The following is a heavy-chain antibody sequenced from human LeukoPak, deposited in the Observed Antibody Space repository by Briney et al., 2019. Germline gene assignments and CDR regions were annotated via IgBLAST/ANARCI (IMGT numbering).Heavy chain of an antibody. CDR3: ARRSVVTAINFDAFDI. D-gene: IGHD2-21*02. V-gene: IGHV4-59*08. J-gene: IGHJ3*02. CDR2: IYYTGST. CDR1: GGSISSYY. Sequence: SETLSLTCTVSGGSISSYYWSWIRQPPGKGLEWIGYIYYTGSTNYNPSLKSRVTISVDTSKNQFSLRLSSVTAADTAVYYCARRSVVTAINFDAFDIWGQGTMVTVSS.